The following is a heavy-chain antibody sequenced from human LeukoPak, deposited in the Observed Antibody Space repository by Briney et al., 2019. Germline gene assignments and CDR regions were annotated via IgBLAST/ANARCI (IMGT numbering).Heavy chain of an antibody. J-gene: IGHJ5*02. CDR1: GYTLTELS. Sequence: ASVKVPCKVSGYTLTELSMHWVRQAPGKGLEWMGGFDPEDGETIYAQKFQGRVTMTEDTSTDTAYMELSSLRSEDTAVYYCATEQVVVVPAATNWFDPWGQGTLVTVSS. V-gene: IGHV1-24*01. CDR3: ATEQVVVVPAATNWFDP. D-gene: IGHD2-2*01. CDR2: FDPEDGET.